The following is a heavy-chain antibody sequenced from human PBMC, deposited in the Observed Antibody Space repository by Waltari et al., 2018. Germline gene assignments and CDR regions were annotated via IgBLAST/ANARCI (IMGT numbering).Heavy chain of an antibody. CDR1: GGSISSSSYY. CDR3: ARQGSTSNWFDP. V-gene: IGHV4-39*01. J-gene: IGHJ5*02. D-gene: IGHD6-13*01. Sequence: QLQLQESGPGLVKPSETLSLTCTVSGGSISSSSYYWGWIRQPPGKGLEWIGSIYYSGRTYDTPSRKSRVTIPVDTSKNQFSLKLSSVTAADTAVYYCARQGSTSNWFDPWGQGTLVTVSS. CDR2: IYYSGRT.